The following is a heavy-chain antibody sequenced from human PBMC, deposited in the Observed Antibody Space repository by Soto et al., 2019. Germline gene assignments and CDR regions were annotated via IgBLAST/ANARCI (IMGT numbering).Heavy chain of an antibody. CDR1: GYTFTSYG. D-gene: IGHD5-18*01. J-gene: IGHJ4*02. CDR2: ISTYYDNT. Sequence: GASVKVSCKASGYTFTSYGISWVRQAPGQGLEWMGWISTYYDNTNYAQNLRGRVTMTTDTSTSTAYMELRSLRFDDTAVYYCARDPPRRYNCGQGFDYWGQGTLVTVSS. V-gene: IGHV1-18*04. CDR3: ARDPPRRYNCGQGFDY.